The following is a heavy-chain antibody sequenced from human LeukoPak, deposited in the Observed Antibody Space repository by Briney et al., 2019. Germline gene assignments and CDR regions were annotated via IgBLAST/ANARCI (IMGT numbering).Heavy chain of an antibody. CDR2: ISYDGSNK. CDR3: ARDPADARIAAAGTH. Sequence: GGSLRLSCAASGFTFSSYAMRWVRQAPGKGLEWVAVISYDGSNKYYADSVKGRFTISRDNSKNTLYLQMNSLRAEDTAVYYCARDPADARIAAAGTHWGQGTLVTVSS. CDR1: GFTFSSYA. D-gene: IGHD6-13*01. J-gene: IGHJ4*02. V-gene: IGHV3-30-3*01.